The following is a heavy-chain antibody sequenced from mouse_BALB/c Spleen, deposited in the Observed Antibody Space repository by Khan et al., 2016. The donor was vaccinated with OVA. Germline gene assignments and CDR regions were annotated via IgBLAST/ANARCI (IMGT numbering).Heavy chain of an antibody. V-gene: IGHV1-59*01. CDR2: IDPSARYI. D-gene: IGHD1-2*01. CDR3: ATGGGFITTATWFAY. CDR1: GYTFTSYW. Sequence: QVQLQQPGAELVMPGASVKMSCKASGYTFTSYWMHWVKQRPGQGLEWIGVIDPSARYITYNQKFKGKATLTVDTSSSTAYMQLSSLTSEDSAVYDCATGGGFITTATWFAYWGQGTLVAVSA. J-gene: IGHJ3*01.